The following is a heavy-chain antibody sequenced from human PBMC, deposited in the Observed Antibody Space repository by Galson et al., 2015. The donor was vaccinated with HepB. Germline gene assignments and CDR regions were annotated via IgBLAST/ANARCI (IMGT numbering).Heavy chain of an antibody. V-gene: IGHV1-18*01. D-gene: IGHD4-11*01. CDR3: ARGTTVTRGYCYMDV. Sequence: SVKVSCKASGYTFTSYDITWVRQAPGRGLEWMGWISPYNGNTKYAQKFQGRVTLTTDTSTRTAYMELRSLRSDDTAIFYCARGTTVTRGYCYMDVWGKGTTVTVSS. CDR2: ISPYNGNT. J-gene: IGHJ6*03. CDR1: GYTFTSYD.